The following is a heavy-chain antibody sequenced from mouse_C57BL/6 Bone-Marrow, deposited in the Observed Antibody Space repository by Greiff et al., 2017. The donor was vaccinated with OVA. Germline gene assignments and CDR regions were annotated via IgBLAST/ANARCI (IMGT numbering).Heavy chain of an antibody. J-gene: IGHJ4*01. Sequence: EVKLMESGGGLVQPGGSMKLSCVASGSTFSNYWMNWVRQSPEKGLEWVAQIRLKSDNYATHYAESVKGRFTISRDDSKSSVYLQMNNLRAEDTGIYYCTGRGYYVDYYAMDYWGQGTSVTVSS. D-gene: IGHD2-3*01. CDR2: IRLKSDNYAT. CDR1: GSTFSNYW. CDR3: TGRGYYVDYYAMDY. V-gene: IGHV6-3*01.